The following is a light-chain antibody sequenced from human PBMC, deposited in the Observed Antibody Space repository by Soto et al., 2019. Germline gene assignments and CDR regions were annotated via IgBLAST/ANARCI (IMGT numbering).Light chain of an antibody. CDR2: HNN. Sequence: QSVLTQPPSVSAAPGQKVTISCSGSSSNIGNNYASWYQHLPGTAPKLLIYHNNKRPSGIPDRFSDSKSGTSATLVITGLQTGDEADYYCGTWDSSLSAVVFGGGTQLTVL. J-gene: IGLJ2*01. CDR3: GTWDSSLSAVV. V-gene: IGLV1-51*01. CDR1: SSNIGNNY.